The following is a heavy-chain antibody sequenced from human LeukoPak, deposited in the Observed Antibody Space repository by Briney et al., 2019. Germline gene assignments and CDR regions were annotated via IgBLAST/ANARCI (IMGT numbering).Heavy chain of an antibody. D-gene: IGHD3-22*01. J-gene: IGHJ4*02. Sequence: PGGSLRLSCAASGFTLGFYGMGWVRQAPGKGLEWVSGISGSGSSTYYAESVKGRFTISRDNSKNTLNLQMNSLRAEDTAVYYCAKDPTHYRVWDYYETIGLSYWGQGTLVTVSS. V-gene: IGHV3-23*01. CDR3: AKDPTHYRVWDYYETIGLSY. CDR1: GFTLGFYG. CDR2: ISGSGSST.